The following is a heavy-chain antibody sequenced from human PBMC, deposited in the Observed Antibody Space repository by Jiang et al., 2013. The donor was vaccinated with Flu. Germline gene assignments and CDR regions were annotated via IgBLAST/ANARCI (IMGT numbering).Heavy chain of an antibody. V-gene: IGHV4-38-2*02. CDR2: IYHSGST. J-gene: IGHJ4*02. D-gene: IGHD3-22*01. CDR1: GYSISSGYY. CDR3: ARSDDSSGYCATFDY. Sequence: GPGLVKPSETLSLTCTVSGYSISSGYYWGWIRQSPGKGLEWIGSIYHSGSTYYNPPLKSRVTISVDTSKNQFSLKLSSVTAADTAVYYCARSDDSSGYCATFDYWGQGTLVTVSS.